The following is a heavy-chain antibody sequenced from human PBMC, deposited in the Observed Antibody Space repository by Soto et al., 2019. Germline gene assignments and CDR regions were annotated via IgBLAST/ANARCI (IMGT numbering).Heavy chain of an antibody. CDR3: ARGEGDYGDYLPFDY. D-gene: IGHD4-17*01. CDR1: GGTFSSYT. CDR2: IIPILGIA. J-gene: IGHJ4*02. Sequence: ASVKVSCKASGGTFSSYTISWVRQAPGQGLEWMGRIIPILGIANYAQKFQGRVTITADKSTSTAYMELSSLRSEDTAVYYCARGEGDYGDYLPFDYWGQGTLVTVSS. V-gene: IGHV1-69*02.